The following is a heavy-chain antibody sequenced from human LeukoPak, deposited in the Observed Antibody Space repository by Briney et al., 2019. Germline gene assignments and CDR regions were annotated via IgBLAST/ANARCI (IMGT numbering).Heavy chain of an antibody. Sequence: SVKASCKXSGGTFSSDAISWVRQAPGQGLEWMGRIIPIFGTADYSQKFQGRVTITTDESTSTAYMELSSLRSEDTAVYYCAAREGVLYYFDYWGQGTLVTVSS. J-gene: IGHJ4*02. CDR3: AAREGVLYYFDY. CDR2: IIPIFGTA. CDR1: GGTFSSDA. D-gene: IGHD3-10*01. V-gene: IGHV1-69*05.